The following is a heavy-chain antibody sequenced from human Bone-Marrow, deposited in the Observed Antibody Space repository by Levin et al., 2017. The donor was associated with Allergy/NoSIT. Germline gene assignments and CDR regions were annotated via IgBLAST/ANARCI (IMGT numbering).Heavy chain of an antibody. CDR3: ASAFTGLFES. Sequence: PGGSLRLSCAASGFTFTDYYMSWIRQAPGKGLEWLSHISSSSDIIYYADSVKGRFTISRDNAKKSVYLQMNSLRADDTAVYYCASAFTGLFESWGQGTLVTVSS. CDR1: GFTFTDYY. CDR2: ISSSSDII. V-gene: IGHV3-11*01. D-gene: IGHD3-3*02. J-gene: IGHJ4*02.